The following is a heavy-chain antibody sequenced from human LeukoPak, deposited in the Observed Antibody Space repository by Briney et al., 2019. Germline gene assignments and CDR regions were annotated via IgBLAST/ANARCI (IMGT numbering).Heavy chain of an antibody. Sequence: GESLKISCKDSGYSFTSYWIGWVRQMPGKGLEWMGIIYPGDSDTRYSPSFQGQVSISADKSISTAYLQWSSLKDSDTAMYYCAIHKASGGYYPYYFDYWGQGTLVTVSS. CDR1: GYSFTSYW. D-gene: IGHD3-22*01. J-gene: IGHJ4*02. V-gene: IGHV5-51*01. CDR2: IYPGDSDT. CDR3: AIHKASGGYYPYYFDY.